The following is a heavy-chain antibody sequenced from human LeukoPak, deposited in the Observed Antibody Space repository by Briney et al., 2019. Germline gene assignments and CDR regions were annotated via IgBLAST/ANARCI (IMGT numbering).Heavy chain of an antibody. Sequence: GGSLRLSCAASGFTISGYWMHWVRQAPGKGLVWVSRISGDGSITAYADSVKGRFTISRDNAKNTLYLQMNSLRAEDTAVYYCARGRAGNYYNHNDYWGQGTLVTVSS. V-gene: IGHV3-74*01. D-gene: IGHD3-10*01. CDR1: GFTISGYW. CDR3: ARGRAGNYYNHNDY. J-gene: IGHJ4*01. CDR2: ISGDGSIT.